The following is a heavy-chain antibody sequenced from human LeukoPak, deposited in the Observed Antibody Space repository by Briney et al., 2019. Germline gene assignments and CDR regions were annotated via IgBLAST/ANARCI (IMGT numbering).Heavy chain of an antibody. Sequence: PSETLSLTCAVYGGSFSGYYWSWIRQPPGKGLEWIGEINHSGSTNYNPSLKSRVTISVDTSKNQFSLKLSSVTAADTAVYYCARQRARFLIDPWGQGTLVTVSS. CDR1: GGSFSGYY. J-gene: IGHJ5*02. D-gene: IGHD2/OR15-2a*01. CDR3: ARQRARFLIDP. CDR2: INHSGST. V-gene: IGHV4-34*01.